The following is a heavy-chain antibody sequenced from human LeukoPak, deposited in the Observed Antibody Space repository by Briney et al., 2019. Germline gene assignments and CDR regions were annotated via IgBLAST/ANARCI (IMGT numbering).Heavy chain of an antibody. Sequence: SETLSLTCAVYGGSFSGYYWSWIRQPPGKGLEWIGEINHSGSTNYNPSLESRVTISVDTSKNQFSLKLSSVTAADTAVYYCARTNRITMVRVYYYYGMDVWGQGTTVTVSS. D-gene: IGHD3-10*01. V-gene: IGHV4-34*01. CDR1: GGSFSGYY. J-gene: IGHJ6*02. CDR3: ARTNRITMVRVYYYYGMDV. CDR2: INHSGST.